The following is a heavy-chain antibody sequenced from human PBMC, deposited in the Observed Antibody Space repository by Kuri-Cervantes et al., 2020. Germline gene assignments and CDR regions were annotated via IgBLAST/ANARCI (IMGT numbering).Heavy chain of an antibody. CDR3: AISEGHAGSGFPLLSY. V-gene: IGHV1-18*04. J-gene: IGHJ4*02. CDR2: ISAYNGNT. D-gene: IGHD6-19*01. Sequence: GGSLRLSCKASGYTFTGYYMHWVRQAPGQGLEWMGWISAYNGNTNYAQKLQGRVTMTTDTSTSTAYMELRSLRSDDTAVYYCAISEGHAGSGFPLLSYWGQGTLVTVSS. CDR1: GYTFTGYY.